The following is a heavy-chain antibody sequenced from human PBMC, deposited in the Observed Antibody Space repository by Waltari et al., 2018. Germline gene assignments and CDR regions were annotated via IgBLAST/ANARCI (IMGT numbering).Heavy chain of an antibody. CDR2: IYHSGRT. D-gene: IGHD6-13*01. J-gene: IGHJ4*02. CDR1: GYSISSGYY. Sequence: QVQLQESGPGLVKPSETLSLTCAVSGYSISSGYYWGWIRQPPGKGLEWIGSIYHSGRTYYNPSLKRRVTISVDTSKNQFSLQLSSVTAADTAVYYCARIQWAAGTYVDYWGQGTLVTVSS. CDR3: ARIQWAAGTYVDY. V-gene: IGHV4-38-2*01.